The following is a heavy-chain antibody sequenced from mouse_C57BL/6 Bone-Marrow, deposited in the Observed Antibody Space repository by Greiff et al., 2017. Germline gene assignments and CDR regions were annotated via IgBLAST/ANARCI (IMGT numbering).Heavy chain of an antibody. J-gene: IGHJ3*01. CDR1: GFTFSDFY. Sequence: EVQLVESGGGLVQSGRSLRLSCATSGFTFSDFYMEWVRQAPGKGLEWIAASRNKANDYTTEYSASVKGRFIVSRDTSQSILYLQMNALRAEDTAIYYCARDVDGYYGWFAYWGQGTLVTVSA. D-gene: IGHD2-3*01. CDR3: ARDVDGYYGWFAY. V-gene: IGHV7-1*01. CDR2: SRNKANDYTT.